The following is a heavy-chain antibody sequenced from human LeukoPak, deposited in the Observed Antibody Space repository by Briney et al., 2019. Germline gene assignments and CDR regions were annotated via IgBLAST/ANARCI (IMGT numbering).Heavy chain of an antibody. CDR2: IYYSGST. Sequence: SQTLSLTCTVSGGSISSGDYYWSWIRQPPGKGLEWIGYIYYSGSTYYNPSLKSRVTISVDTSKNQFSLKLSSVTAADTAVYYCASGGTYGYSYGPLDYWGQGTLITVSS. J-gene: IGHJ4*02. D-gene: IGHD5-18*01. CDR3: ASGGTYGYSYGPLDY. V-gene: IGHV4-30-4*01. CDR1: GGSISSGDYY.